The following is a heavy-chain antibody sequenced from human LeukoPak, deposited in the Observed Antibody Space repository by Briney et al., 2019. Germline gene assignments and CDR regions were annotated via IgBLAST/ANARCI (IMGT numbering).Heavy chain of an antibody. V-gene: IGHV3-33*06. Sequence: GGSLRLSCAASGFTFSSYGMPWVRQAPGKGLEWVAVIWYDGSNKYYADSVKGRFTISRDNSKNTLYLQMNSLRAEDTAVYYCAKDRLTMVPITHFDSWGQGTLVTVSS. CDR3: AKDRLTMVPITHFDS. CDR2: IWYDGSNK. CDR1: GFTFSSYG. J-gene: IGHJ4*02. D-gene: IGHD3-10*01.